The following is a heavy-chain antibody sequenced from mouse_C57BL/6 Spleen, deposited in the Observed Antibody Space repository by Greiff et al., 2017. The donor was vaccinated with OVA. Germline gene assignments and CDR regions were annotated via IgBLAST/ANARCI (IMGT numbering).Heavy chain of an antibody. CDR2: IHPNSGST. V-gene: IGHV1-64*01. J-gene: IGHJ4*01. Sequence: QVQLQQPGAELVKPGASVKLSCKASGYTFTSYWMHWVKQRPGQGLEWIGMIHPNSGSTNYNEKFKSKATLSVDKSSRTAYMQLSSLTSEDSAVYYWARGYYSKGYAMDYWGQGTSVTVSS. CDR3: ARGYYSKGYAMDY. CDR1: GYTFTSYW. D-gene: IGHD2-5*01.